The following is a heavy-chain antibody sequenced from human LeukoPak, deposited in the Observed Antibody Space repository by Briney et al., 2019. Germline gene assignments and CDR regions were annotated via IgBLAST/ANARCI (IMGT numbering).Heavy chain of an antibody. CDR1: GFTFSSYA. CDR2: INQDEIAK. V-gene: IGHV3-7*01. CDR3: AKLHRDVTIYDF. D-gene: IGHD5-24*01. Sequence: PGGSLRFSCAASGFTFSSYAMSWVRPAPGKGLGWVASINQDEIAKFYVDSVRGRFTISRDNAKKSLFLQMNSLRGEDTAFYYCAKLHRDVTIYDFWGHGALVTVSS. J-gene: IGHJ4*01.